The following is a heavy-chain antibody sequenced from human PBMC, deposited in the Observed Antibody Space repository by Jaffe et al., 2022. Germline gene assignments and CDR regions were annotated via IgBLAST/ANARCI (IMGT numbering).Heavy chain of an antibody. CDR3: AREYNWNDPYDAFDI. V-gene: IGHV3-48*03. CDR1: GFTLSTYE. J-gene: IGHJ3*02. CDR2: ISVSGNTR. D-gene: IGHD1-20*01. Sequence: EVQLVESGGDLVQPGGSLRLSCAASGFTLSTYEMNWVRQAPGKGLEWVSYISVSGNTRWYADSVKGRFTISRDNAKVYLQMSSLRAEDTAVYYCAREYNWNDPYDAFDIWGQGTMVTVSS.